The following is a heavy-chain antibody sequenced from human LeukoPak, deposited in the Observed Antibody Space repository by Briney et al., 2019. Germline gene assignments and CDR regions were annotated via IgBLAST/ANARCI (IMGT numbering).Heavy chain of an antibody. D-gene: IGHD2-15*01. V-gene: IGHV4-4*07. Sequence: GLEWIGRIYTSGSTNYNPSLKSRVTMSVDTSKNQFSLKLSSVTAADTAVYYCARVGYGMDVWGQGTTVTVSS. CDR2: IYTSGST. CDR3: ARVGYGMDV. J-gene: IGHJ6*02.